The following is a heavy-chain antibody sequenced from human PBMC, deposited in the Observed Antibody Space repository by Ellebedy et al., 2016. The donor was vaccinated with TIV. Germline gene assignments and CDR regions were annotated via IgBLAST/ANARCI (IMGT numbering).Heavy chain of an antibody. V-gene: IGHV3-69-1*01. CDR3: ASRGGNGPRICYYYGMDV. CDR1: GFTFSDYY. CDR2: ISSSSTI. Sequence: GGSLRLSCAASGFTFSDYYMNWVRQAPGKGLEWVSSISSSSTIYYAGSVKGRFTISRDNARNSLSLQMNSLRAEDTAVFYCASRGGNGPRICYYYGMDVWGQGTTVTVSS. J-gene: IGHJ6*02. D-gene: IGHD1-1*01.